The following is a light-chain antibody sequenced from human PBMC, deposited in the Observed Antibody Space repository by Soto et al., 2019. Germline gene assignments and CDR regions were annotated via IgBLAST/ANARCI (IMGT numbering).Light chain of an antibody. V-gene: IGKV1-5*03. J-gene: IGKJ1*01. Sequence: IQMTQSPSTLSGSVGDRVTITCRASQTISSWLAWYQQKPGKAPKLLIYKASTLQSGVPPRFSGSGSGTDFTLAISSLQPEDSATYYCLQDINYPWTFGQGTKVDI. CDR1: QTISSW. CDR3: LQDINYPWT. CDR2: KAS.